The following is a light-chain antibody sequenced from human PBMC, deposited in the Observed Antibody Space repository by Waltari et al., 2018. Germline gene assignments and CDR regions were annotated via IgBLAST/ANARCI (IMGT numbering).Light chain of an antibody. J-gene: IGLJ1*01. V-gene: IGLV1-40*01. Sequence: HSVLTQPPSVSGAPGPTVTISCTGRNSHIAAGYAVHWYQQLPGTAPKLLIYGNTNRPSGVPDRFSGSKSGTSASLAITGLQAEDEADYYCQSYDSSLSGFYVFGAGTEVTVL. CDR2: GNT. CDR1: NSHIAAGYA. CDR3: QSYDSSLSGFYV.